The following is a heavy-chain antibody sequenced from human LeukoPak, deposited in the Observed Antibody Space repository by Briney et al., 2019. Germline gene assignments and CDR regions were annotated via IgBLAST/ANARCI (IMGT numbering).Heavy chain of an antibody. V-gene: IGHV1-24*01. Sequence: ASVKVSCKVSGYTLTELSMHWVRQAPGKGLEWMGGFDPEDGETIYAQKFQGRVTMTEDTSTDTAYMELSSLRSEDTAVYYCATFNQGLCGGDCYSAYFDYWGQGTLVTVSS. CDR3: ATFNQGLCGGDCYSAYFDY. D-gene: IGHD2-21*01. J-gene: IGHJ4*02. CDR2: FDPEDGET. CDR1: GYTLTELS.